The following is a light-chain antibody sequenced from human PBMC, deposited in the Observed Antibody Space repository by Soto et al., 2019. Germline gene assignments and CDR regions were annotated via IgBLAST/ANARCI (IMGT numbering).Light chain of an antibody. CDR2: GAS. Sequence: EIVRTQSPTTLSMSTWEVATVSCRASQSVSTNLAWYQQKPGQVPSPLIYGASTRASGIPARFSGSGSGTEFTLTIGSLQSEDFAVYYCQQYSSSPSFGQGTRLEI. CDR1: QSVSTN. CDR3: QQYSSSPS. V-gene: IGKV3-15*01. J-gene: IGKJ5*01.